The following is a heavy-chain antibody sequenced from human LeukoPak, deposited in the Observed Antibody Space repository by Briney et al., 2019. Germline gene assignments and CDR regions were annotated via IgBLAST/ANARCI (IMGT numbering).Heavy chain of an antibody. J-gene: IGHJ4*02. V-gene: IGHV3-49*04. D-gene: IGHD3-3*01. CDR2: IRSKAYGGTT. Sequence: GGSLRLSCTASGFTFGDYAMSWVRQAPGKGLEWVGFIRSKAYGGTTEYAASVKGRFTISRDDSKSTAYLQMNSLKTEDTAVYYCTTDPYWGGYPDYWGQGTLVTVSS. CDR3: TTDPYWGGYPDY. CDR1: GFTFGDYA.